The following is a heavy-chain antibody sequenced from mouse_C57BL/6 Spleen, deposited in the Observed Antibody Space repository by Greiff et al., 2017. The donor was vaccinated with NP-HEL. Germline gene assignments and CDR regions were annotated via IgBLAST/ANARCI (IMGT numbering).Heavy chain of an antibody. CDR2: ISSGGSYT. V-gene: IGHV5-6*02. J-gene: IGHJ2*01. CDR3: ASRLRDYFDY. CDR1: GFTFSSYG. Sequence: EVKVVESGGDLVKPGGSLKLSCAASGFTFSSYGMSWVRQTPDKRLEWVATISSGGSYTYYPDSVKGRFTISRDNAKNTLYLQMSSLKSEDTAMYYCASRLRDYFDYWGQGTTLTVSS. D-gene: IGHD1-1*01.